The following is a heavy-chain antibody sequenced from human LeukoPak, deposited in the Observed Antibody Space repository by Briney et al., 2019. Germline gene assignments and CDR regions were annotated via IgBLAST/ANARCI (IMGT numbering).Heavy chain of an antibody. J-gene: IGHJ4*02. CDR2: IYYSGST. CDR3: ARATTVTTMFDY. V-gene: IGHV4-59*01. D-gene: IGHD4-17*01. CDR1: GGSISSYY. Sequence: SSETLSLTCTVSGGSISSYYWSWIRQPPGRGLEWIGYIYYSGSTNYNPSPKSRVTISVDTSKNQFSLKLSSVTAADTAVYYCARATTVTTMFDYWGQGTLVTVSS.